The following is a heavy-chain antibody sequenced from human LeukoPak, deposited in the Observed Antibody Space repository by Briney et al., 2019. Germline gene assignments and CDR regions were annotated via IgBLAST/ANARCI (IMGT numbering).Heavy chain of an antibody. V-gene: IGHV3-30*03. CDR2: ISYDGSNK. D-gene: IGHD2-2*02. Sequence: GGSLRLSCAASGFTFSSYGMHWVRQAPGKGLEWVAVISYDGSNKYYADSVKGRFTISRDNSKNTLYLQMNSLRAEDTAVYYCARGVVPAAICAFDIWGQGTMVTVSS. CDR3: ARGVVPAAICAFDI. CDR1: GFTFSSYG. J-gene: IGHJ3*02.